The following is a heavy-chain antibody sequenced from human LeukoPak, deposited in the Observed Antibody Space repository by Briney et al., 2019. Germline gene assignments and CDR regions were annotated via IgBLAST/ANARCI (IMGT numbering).Heavy chain of an antibody. CDR2: ISGSGGST. V-gene: IGHV3-23*01. Sequence: GGSLRLSCAASGFTFSSYAMRWVRQAPGKGLEWVLAISGSGGSTYYADSVKGRFTISRDNSKNTLYLQMNSLRAEDTAVYYCAKGPYCSGGSCYFGDLDYWGQGTLVTVSS. J-gene: IGHJ4*02. D-gene: IGHD2-15*01. CDR3: AKGPYCSGGSCYFGDLDY. CDR1: GFTFSSYA.